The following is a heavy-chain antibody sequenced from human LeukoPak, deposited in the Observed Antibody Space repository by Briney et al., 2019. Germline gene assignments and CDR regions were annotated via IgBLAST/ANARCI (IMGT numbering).Heavy chain of an antibody. CDR3: ARTTVTTWFYYGMDV. CDR2: ISGSGGST. Sequence: GGFLRLSCAASGFTFSGYVMTWVRQPPGKGLQWVADISGSGGSTYYADSVKGRFSISRDNSKNTLYLQMNSLRAEDTAVYYCARTTVTTWFYYGMDVWGQGTTVTVSS. D-gene: IGHD4-17*01. J-gene: IGHJ6*02. CDR1: GFTFSGYV. V-gene: IGHV3-23*01.